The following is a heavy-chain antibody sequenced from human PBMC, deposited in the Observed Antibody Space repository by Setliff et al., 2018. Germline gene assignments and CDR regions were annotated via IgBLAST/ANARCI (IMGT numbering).Heavy chain of an antibody. J-gene: IGHJ4*02. D-gene: IGHD3-10*01. CDR1: GGSFSGYY. Sequence: SETLSLTCAVYGGSFSGYYWSWIRQPPGKGLEWIGEINHSGTTNYNPSLKRRVTISVDTSKNQFSLKLSSVTAADTAVYYCARGGYYGSGSYKHWGQGTLVTVSS. CDR2: INHSGTT. CDR3: ARGGYYGSGSYKH. V-gene: IGHV4-34*01.